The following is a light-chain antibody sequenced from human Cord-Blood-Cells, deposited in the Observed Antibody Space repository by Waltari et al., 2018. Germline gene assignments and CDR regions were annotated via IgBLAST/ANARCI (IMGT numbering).Light chain of an antibody. V-gene: IGKV4-1*01. CDR1: QSVLYSSNNKNY. J-gene: IGKJ3*01. CDR2: WAS. CDR3: QQYYSTPVT. Sequence: DIVMTQYPDSLAVSLGERATINCKSSQSVLYSSNNKNYLAWYQQKPGQPPKLLIYWASTRESGVPDRFSGSGSGTDFTLTISSLQAEDVAVYYCQQYYSTPVTFGPGTKVDIK.